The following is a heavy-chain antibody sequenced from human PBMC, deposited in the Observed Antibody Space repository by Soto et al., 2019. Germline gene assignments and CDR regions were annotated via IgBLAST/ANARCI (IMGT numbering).Heavy chain of an antibody. V-gene: IGHV4-59*08. Sequence: QVQLQESGPGLVKPSETLSLTFTVSGGSISSYYWSWIRQHPGQGLEWIGYIYYSGSTNYNPSIKRRVTISVDTSESLCARKLSSVTAADTAVYYCARLPRSCGWLYWYFALWGRGTLVTVSS. CDR1: GGSISSYY. J-gene: IGHJ2*01. CDR3: ARLPRSCGWLYWYFAL. D-gene: IGHD6-19*01. CDR2: IYYSGST.